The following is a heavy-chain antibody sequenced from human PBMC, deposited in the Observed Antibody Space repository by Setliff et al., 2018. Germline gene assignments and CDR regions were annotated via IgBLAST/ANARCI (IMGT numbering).Heavy chain of an antibody. D-gene: IGHD2-2*01. CDR1: GGSFTGTTYY. CDR2: IINSGST. Sequence: PSETLSLTCTVSGGSFTGTTYYWGWIRQSPGKGLEWIGTIINSGSTYYNPSLKSRVTMSVDTSKSQLSLKLSSVTAADTAVYYCERCQLGTMENYWGPGALVTVSS. J-gene: IGHJ4*02. V-gene: IGHV4-39*01. CDR3: ERCQLGTMENY.